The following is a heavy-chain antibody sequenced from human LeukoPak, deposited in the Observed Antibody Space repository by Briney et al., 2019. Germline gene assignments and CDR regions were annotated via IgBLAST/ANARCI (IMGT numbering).Heavy chain of an antibody. CDR2: ISDSGANT. Sequence: GGSLRLSCAASGFTFSTYAMSWVRQAPGKGLEWVSTISDSGANTYYADSVRGRFTISRDNSKNTLYLQKDSLRADDTAIYYCAKSMTLQWRGFFDLWGRGTHVTVSS. D-gene: IGHD6-19*01. J-gene: IGHJ2*01. V-gene: IGHV3-23*01. CDR3: AKSMTLQWRGFFDL. CDR1: GFTFSTYA.